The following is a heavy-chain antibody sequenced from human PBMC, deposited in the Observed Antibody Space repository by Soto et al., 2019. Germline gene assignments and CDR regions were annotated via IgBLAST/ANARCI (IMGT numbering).Heavy chain of an antibody. Sequence: QVQLVQSGAEVKNPGASVKVSCKASGYTFTRYGIGWARQAPGQGLEWMGWINTYNGNTNYAQNVQGRVTLTTDTSTSTAFMGLRSLRSKDTAKYYWGMVDVYVTPRPQDGWGQGTTVILSS. CDR2: INTYNGNT. CDR3: GMVDVYVTPRPQDG. J-gene: IGHJ6*02. CDR1: GYTFTRYG. V-gene: IGHV1-18*01. D-gene: IGHD3-16*01.